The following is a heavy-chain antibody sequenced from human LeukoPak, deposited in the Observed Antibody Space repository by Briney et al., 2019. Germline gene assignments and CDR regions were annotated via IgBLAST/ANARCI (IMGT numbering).Heavy chain of an antibody. D-gene: IGHD2/OR15-2a*01. CDR2: IHSSGSI. CDR3: ARGTFKEGLDV. Sequence: PSETLSLTCTVSGGSISIFYWSWIRQPAGKGLDWIGRIHSSGSINHNPSLKSRVTLSVDTSKNQFSLKLTSVAAADTAVYYCARGTFKEGLDVWGQGTTVTVSS. J-gene: IGHJ6*02. CDR1: GGSISIFY. V-gene: IGHV4-4*07.